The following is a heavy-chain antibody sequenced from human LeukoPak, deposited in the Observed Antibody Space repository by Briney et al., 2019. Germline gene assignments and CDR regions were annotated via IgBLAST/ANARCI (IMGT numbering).Heavy chain of an antibody. D-gene: IGHD6-13*01. CDR3: ARGVRGFGSSWYVDY. CDR1: GFTFSSYS. V-gene: IGHV3-48*02. Sequence: GGSLRLSCAASGFTFSSYSMNWVRQAPGKGLEWVSYISSGSSTIYYADSVKGRFTIPRDNAKNSLYLHMNSLRDEDTAVYYCARGVRGFGSSWYVDYWGQGTLVTVSS. CDR2: ISSGSSTI. J-gene: IGHJ4*02.